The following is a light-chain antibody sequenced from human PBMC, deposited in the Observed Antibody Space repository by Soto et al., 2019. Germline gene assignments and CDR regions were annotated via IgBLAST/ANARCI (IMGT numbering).Light chain of an antibody. CDR1: PGISNF. Sequence: DIQMTQSPSSLSASVGDRVTITCRASPGISNFLAWYQQKPGKVPKLLIFGASILHSGVPSRFSGSGSGTDFTLTISSLQPEDVATYYCQKYNSAPYTFGQGTQLEIK. J-gene: IGKJ2*01. CDR2: GAS. CDR3: QKYNSAPYT. V-gene: IGKV1-27*01.